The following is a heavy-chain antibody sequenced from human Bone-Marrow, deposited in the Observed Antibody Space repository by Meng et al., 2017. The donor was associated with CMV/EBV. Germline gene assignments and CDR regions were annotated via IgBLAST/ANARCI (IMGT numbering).Heavy chain of an antibody. CDR2: INPNSGGT. CDR1: GYTFTGYY. V-gene: IGHV1-2*02. J-gene: IGHJ5*02. Sequence: QVQLVQSGAEVKKPGASVKVSCKASGYTFTGYYMHWVRQAPGQGLEWMGWINPNSGGTNYAQKFQGRFTMTRDTSISTAYMELSRLRSDDTAVYYCARVVVATSINNWFDPWGQGTLVTVSS. CDR3: ARVVVATSINNWFDP. D-gene: IGHD5-12*01.